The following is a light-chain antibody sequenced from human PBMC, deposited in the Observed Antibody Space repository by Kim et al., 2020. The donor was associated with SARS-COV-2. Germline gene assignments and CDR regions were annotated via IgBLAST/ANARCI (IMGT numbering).Light chain of an antibody. V-gene: IGLV3-1*01. CDR1: KLVTKY. CDR3: QAWDRNIVV. Sequence: SVSPGQTASITCSEHKLVTKYVCWYQQKPGQSPVLVIYQDTKRPSGIPERFSGSNSGNTGTLTISGTQAMDEADYYCQAWDRNIVVFGGGTQLTVL. CDR2: QDT. J-gene: IGLJ2*01.